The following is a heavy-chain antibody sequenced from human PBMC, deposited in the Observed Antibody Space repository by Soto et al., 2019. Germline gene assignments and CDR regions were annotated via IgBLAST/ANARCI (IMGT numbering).Heavy chain of an antibody. Sequence: EVQLVESGGGLVQPGGSLRLSCAASGFTFNNYYMVWVRQAPGRGLEWVANINQDGSAKYYVDSVMGRFTISRATAKSSLYLQINSLRAEDTATYYCGRRFGGTHWGQGSLVSVSS. D-gene: IGHD2-15*01. CDR3: GRRFGGTH. V-gene: IGHV3-7*05. CDR1: GFTFNNYY. CDR2: INQDGSAK. J-gene: IGHJ4*02.